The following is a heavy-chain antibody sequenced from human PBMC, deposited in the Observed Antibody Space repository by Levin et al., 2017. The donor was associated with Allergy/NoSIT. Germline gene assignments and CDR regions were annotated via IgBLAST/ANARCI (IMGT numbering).Heavy chain of an antibody. CDR2: IYDSGST. J-gene: IGHJ5*02. CDR3: ARSGVEPHLRLDP. V-gene: IGHV4-59*01. D-gene: IGHD1-14*01. CDR1: GGSIRSYY. Sequence: SQTLSLPCTVSGGSIRSYYWSWIRQPPGKGLEWIGYIYDSGSTYYNPSLKSRVTISVDTSKNQFSLRLSSVTAADTAVYYCARSGVEPHLRLDPWGQGTLVTVSS.